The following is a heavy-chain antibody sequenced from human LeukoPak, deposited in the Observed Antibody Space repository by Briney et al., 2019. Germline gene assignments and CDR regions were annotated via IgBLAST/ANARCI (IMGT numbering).Heavy chain of an antibody. CDR1: EFTFSSYA. D-gene: IGHD1-26*01. J-gene: IGHJ6*03. Sequence: AGGSLRLSCAASEFTFSSYAMNWVRQAPGKGLEWVANIKQDGSEKYYVDSVKGRFTISRDNAKNSLYLQMNSLRAEETAVYYCARRRVGATFYYYYYMDVWGKGTTVTISS. CDR3: ARRRVGATFYYYYYMDV. CDR2: IKQDGSEK. V-gene: IGHV3-7*01.